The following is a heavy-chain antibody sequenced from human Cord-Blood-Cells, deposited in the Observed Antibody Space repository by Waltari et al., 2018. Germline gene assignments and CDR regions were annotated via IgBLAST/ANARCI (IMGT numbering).Heavy chain of an antibody. Sequence: QLQLQESGPGLVKPSETLSLTCTVSGGSISSSRYYLGWIRQPPGKGLAWIGSIYYRGSTYYNPSLKSRVTISVDTSKNQFSLKLSSVTAADTAVYYCARHEGMWFDPWGQGTLVTVSS. D-gene: IGHD3-10*01. CDR1: GGSISSSRYY. CDR3: ARHEGMWFDP. J-gene: IGHJ5*02. CDR2: IYYRGST. V-gene: IGHV4-39*01.